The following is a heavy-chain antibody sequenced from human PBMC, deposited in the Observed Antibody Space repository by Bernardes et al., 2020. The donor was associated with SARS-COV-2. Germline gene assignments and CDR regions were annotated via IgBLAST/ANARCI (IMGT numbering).Heavy chain of an antibody. D-gene: IGHD2-21*01. CDR2: ISGDNGNT. J-gene: IGHJ6*02. CDR3: ARVGCGGDCYPNPRPYYYYGMDV. CDR1: GYTFTKYG. V-gene: IGHV1-18*01. Sequence: ASVKVSCKASGYTFTKYGISWVRQAAGHGLEWMGWISGDNGNTYYAQKLQDRVPMTTDTSMSTAHMELRSLRSDDTAVYYCARVGCGGDCYPNPRPYYYYGMDVWGQGTTVTVSS.